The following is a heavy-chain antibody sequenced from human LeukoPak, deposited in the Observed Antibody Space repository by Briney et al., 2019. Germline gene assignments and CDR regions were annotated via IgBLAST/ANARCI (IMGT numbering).Heavy chain of an antibody. J-gene: IGHJ6*04. CDR2: MSYDGSNK. D-gene: IGHD3-10*01. CDR1: GFTFSSYG. Sequence: GGSLRLSCAASGFTFSSYGMHWVRQAPGKGLEWVAVMSYDGSNKYYADSVKGRFTISRDNSKNTLYLQMNSLRAEDTAVYYCVKVITMVRGVIKNYYGMDVWGEGTTVTVSS. V-gene: IGHV3-30*18. CDR3: VKVITMVRGVIKNYYGMDV.